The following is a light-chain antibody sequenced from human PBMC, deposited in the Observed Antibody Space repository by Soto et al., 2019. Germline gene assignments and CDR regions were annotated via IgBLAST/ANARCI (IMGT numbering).Light chain of an antibody. CDR1: QTISSW. J-gene: IGKJ1*01. CDR2: KAS. Sequence: DIQMTQSPSTLSGSVGDRVTITCRASQTISSWLAWYQQKPGKAPKLLIYKASTLKSGVPSRFSGSGSGIEFTLTISSLQPDDFATYYCQHYNSYSEAFGQGTKVEL. V-gene: IGKV1-5*03. CDR3: QHYNSYSEA.